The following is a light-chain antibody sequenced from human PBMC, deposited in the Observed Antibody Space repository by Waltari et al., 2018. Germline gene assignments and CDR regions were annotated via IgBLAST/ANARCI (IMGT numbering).Light chain of an antibody. Sequence: QTVVTQEPSFSVSPGGTVTLTCALSSGSLSTTSYATWYQQTPGQAPRTLVYKANARSSGVPDRFSGSIRGNTAAVTITGAQADDESDYYCALYMGSGIWVFGGGTRLTVL. V-gene: IGLV8-61*01. CDR1: SGSLSTTSY. J-gene: IGLJ3*02. CDR3: ALYMGSGIWV. CDR2: KAN.